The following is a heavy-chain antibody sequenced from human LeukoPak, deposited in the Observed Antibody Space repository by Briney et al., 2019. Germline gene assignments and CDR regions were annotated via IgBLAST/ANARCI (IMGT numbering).Heavy chain of an antibody. J-gene: IGHJ4*02. Sequence: SETLSLTCTVSGGSISSHYWSWIRQPPGKGLEWIGYIYYSGSTNYNPSLKSRVTISVDTSKNQFSLKLSSVTAADTAVYYCARVARGRIVGATYAVLDYWGQGTLVTVSS. CDR2: IYYSGST. V-gene: IGHV4-59*11. D-gene: IGHD1-26*01. CDR1: GGSISSHY. CDR3: ARVARGRIVGATYAVLDY.